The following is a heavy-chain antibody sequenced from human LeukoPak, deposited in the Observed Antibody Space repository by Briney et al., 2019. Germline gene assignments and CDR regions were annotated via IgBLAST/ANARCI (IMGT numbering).Heavy chain of an antibody. CDR3: AHTYYDFWRGYPYFDY. Sequence: GGSLRVYCAASGFTFSSYAMSWVRQAPGKGLEWVSAISGSGGSTYYADSVKGRFTISRDNYKNTLYLQMNSLRAEDTAVYYCAHTYYDFWRGYPYFDYWGQGTLVTVSS. V-gene: IGHV3-23*01. D-gene: IGHD3-3*01. CDR1: GFTFSSYA. J-gene: IGHJ4*02. CDR2: ISGSGGST.